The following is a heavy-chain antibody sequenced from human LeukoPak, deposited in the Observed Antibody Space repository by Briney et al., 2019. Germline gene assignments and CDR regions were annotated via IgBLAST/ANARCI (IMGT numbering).Heavy chain of an antibody. J-gene: IGHJ4*02. D-gene: IGHD6-19*01. CDR2: INHSGST. V-gene: IGHV4-34*01. CDR1: GGPIAGYY. Sequence: SETLSLTCTVFGGPIAGYYWSWIRQPPGKGLEWIGEINHSGSTNYNPSLKSRVTISVDTSKNQFSLKLSSVTAADTAVYYCARTVYSSGWLQIDYWGQGTLVTVSS. CDR3: ARTVYSSGWLQIDY.